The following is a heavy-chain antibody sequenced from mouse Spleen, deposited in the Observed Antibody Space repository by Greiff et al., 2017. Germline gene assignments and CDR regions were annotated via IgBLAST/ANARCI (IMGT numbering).Heavy chain of an antibody. CDR2: ISDGGSYT. Sequence: EVKLVESGGGLVKPGGSLKLSCAASGFTFSSYAMSWVRQTPEKRLEWVATISDGGSYTYYPDNVKGRFTISRDNAKNNLYLQMSHLKSEDTAMYYCARDGENYYGSSYVAWFAYWGQGTLVTVSA. CDR3: ARDGENYYGSSYVAWFAY. D-gene: IGHD1-1*01. CDR1: GFTFSSYA. V-gene: IGHV5-4*01. J-gene: IGHJ3*01.